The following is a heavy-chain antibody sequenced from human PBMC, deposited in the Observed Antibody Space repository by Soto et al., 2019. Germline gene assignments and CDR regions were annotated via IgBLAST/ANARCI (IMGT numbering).Heavy chain of an antibody. CDR1: GCTFSSYA. V-gene: IGHV1-69*06. J-gene: IGHJ4*02. D-gene: IGHD3-22*01. Sequence: GASVKVSCKASGCTFSSYAISWVRQAPGQGLEWMGGIIPIFGTANYAQKFQGRVTITADKSTSTAYMELSSLRSEDTAVYYCARDKYYYDSSGYYDYWGQGTLVTVSS. CDR3: ARDKYYYDSSGYYDY. CDR2: IIPIFGTA.